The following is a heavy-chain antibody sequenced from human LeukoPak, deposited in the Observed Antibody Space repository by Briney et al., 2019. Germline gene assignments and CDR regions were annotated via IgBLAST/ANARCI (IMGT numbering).Heavy chain of an antibody. CDR3: ARDDYSHYYGMDV. V-gene: IGHV3-53*01. J-gene: IGHJ6*02. CDR1: GFTFSSNY. D-gene: IGHD4-11*01. Sequence: GGSLRLSCAASGFTFSSNYMSWVRQAPGKGLEWVSVIYSGRSTYYADSVKGRFTISRDNSKNTLYLQMNSLRAEDTAVYYCARDDYSHYYGMDVWGQGTTVTVSS. CDR2: IYSGRST.